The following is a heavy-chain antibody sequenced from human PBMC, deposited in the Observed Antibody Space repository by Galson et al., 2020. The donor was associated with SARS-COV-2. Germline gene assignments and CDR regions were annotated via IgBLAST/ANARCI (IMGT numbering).Heavy chain of an antibody. D-gene: IGHD5-18*01. CDR2: NYPGDSDT. Sequence: KIGESLKIPCKGSGYSFNSYWIGWVRQMPGQGLEWMGINYPGDSDTRYSPSFQGQVTISADKSISTAYLQWSSLKASDTAMYYCARLGYSDGPPDLWGRGTLVTVSS. J-gene: IGHJ2*01. V-gene: IGHV5-51*01. CDR3: ARLGYSDGPPDL. CDR1: GYSFNSYW.